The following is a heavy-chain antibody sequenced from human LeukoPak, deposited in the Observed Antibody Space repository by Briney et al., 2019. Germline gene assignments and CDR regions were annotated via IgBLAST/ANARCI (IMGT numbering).Heavy chain of an antibody. J-gene: IGHJ6*03. CDR2: ISGSGGST. CDR1: GFTFSSYG. CDR3: AKKGVGADPNYYYYMDV. D-gene: IGHD3-10*01. V-gene: IGHV3-23*01. Sequence: GGSLRLSCAASGFTFSSYGMSWVRQAPGKGLEWVSAISGSGGSTYYADSVKGRFTISRDNSKNTLYLQMNSLRAEDTAVYYCAKKGVGADPNYYYYMDVWGKGTTVTVSS.